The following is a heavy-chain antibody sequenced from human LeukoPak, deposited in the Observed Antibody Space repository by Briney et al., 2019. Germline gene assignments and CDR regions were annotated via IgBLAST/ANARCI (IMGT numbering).Heavy chain of an antibody. D-gene: IGHD2-15*01. V-gene: IGHV3-23*01. CDR2: ISGSGGST. CDR1: GLAFSSYA. CDR3: ATDGAFDRYCSGGSCYIDY. J-gene: IGHJ4*02. Sequence: GGSLRLSCAASGLAFSSYAMTWVRQAPGKGLEWVSGISGSGGSTYYADSVKGRFTISRDNSKNTLYLQMNSLRAEDTAVYYCATDGAFDRYCSGGSCYIDYWGQGTLVTVSS.